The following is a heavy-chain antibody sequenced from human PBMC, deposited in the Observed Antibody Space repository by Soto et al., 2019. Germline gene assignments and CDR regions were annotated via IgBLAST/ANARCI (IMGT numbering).Heavy chain of an antibody. CDR3: ARAWLQLYYYGMDV. V-gene: IGHV4-30-4*01. CDR1: AGSISSGDYY. D-gene: IGHD4-4*01. CDR2: IYYSGST. Sequence: PSETLPLTCTVSAGSISSGDYYWSWLRQPPGKGLEWIGYIYYSGSTYYNPSLKSRVTISVDTSKNQFSLKLSSVTAAATAVYYCARAWLQLYYYGMDVWAQGTTVTVSS. J-gene: IGHJ6*02.